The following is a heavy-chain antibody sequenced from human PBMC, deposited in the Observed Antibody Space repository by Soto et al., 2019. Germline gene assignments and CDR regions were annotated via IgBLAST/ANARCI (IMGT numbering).Heavy chain of an antibody. CDR3: ARGNDWKSSTFDI. CDR1: GGSLIDDY. Sequence: QVQLQESGPGLVKPLETVSLTCSVSGGSLIDDYWNWIRQPPGKGLEWIGYVYYSGSTNYNPSLKSRVTLSVDRSKNQFSLKLSSVPAADTAVYYCARGNDWKSSTFDIWGHGTMVSVSS. J-gene: IGHJ3*02. V-gene: IGHV4-59*01. CDR2: VYYSGST. D-gene: IGHD2-21*01.